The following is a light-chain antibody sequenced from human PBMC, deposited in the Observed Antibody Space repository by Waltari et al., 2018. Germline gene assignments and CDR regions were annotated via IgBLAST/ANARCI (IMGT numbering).Light chain of an antibody. CDR2: DAS. V-gene: IGKV3-11*01. Sequence: EVVLTQSPATLSLSPGERATLPCRASQSINSFLAWYQQKPGQAPRLLIYDASSRPTGIPDRFSGSGSGTDSTLTISSLEPEDCAVYYCQQRTNWPPLTFGGGTKVEIK. CDR3: QQRTNWPPLT. CDR1: QSINSF. J-gene: IGKJ4*01.